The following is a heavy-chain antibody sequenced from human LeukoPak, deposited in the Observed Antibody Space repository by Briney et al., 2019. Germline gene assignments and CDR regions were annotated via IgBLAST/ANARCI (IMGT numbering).Heavy chain of an antibody. D-gene: IGHD1-26*01. Sequence: PSETLSLTCTVSGGSISGYYWSWIRHPPGKGLEWIGYIYSSGSTDYNPSLKSRVTISVDTSKNQFSLKLSSVTAADTAVYYCARHGGSYYPYWGQGTLVTVSS. CDR1: GGSISGYY. CDR2: IYSSGST. J-gene: IGHJ4*02. CDR3: ARHGGSYYPY. V-gene: IGHV4-59*08.